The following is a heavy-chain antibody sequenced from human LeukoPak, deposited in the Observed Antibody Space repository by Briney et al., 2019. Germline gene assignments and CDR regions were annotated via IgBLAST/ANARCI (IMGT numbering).Heavy chain of an antibody. J-gene: IGHJ4*02. V-gene: IGHV4-59*01. D-gene: IGHD6-19*01. Sequence: SETLSLTCTVSGGSITSDHWNWIRQPPGKGLEWIGCIYYSGSTYYNPSLKSRVAISVDMSKNQFSLRLTSVTAADTAVYYCARAGWFSTTWHFDYWGQGILVTVSS. CDR3: ARAGWFSTTWHFDY. CDR2: IYYSGST. CDR1: GGSITSDH.